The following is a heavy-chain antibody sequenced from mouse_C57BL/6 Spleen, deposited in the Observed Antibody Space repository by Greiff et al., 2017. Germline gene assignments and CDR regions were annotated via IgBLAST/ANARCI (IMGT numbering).Heavy chain of an antibody. V-gene: IGHV1-85*01. Sequence: QVQLQQSGPELVKPGASVKLSCKASGYTFTSYDINWVQQRPGQGLEWIGRIYPRDGSTKYNEKFKGQATLTVDTSSSTAYMELHSLTSEDSAVYFCAREDDSNQGDYWGQGTSVTVSS. CDR2: IYPRDGST. CDR1: GYTFTSYD. J-gene: IGHJ4*01. D-gene: IGHD2-5*01. CDR3: AREDDSNQGDY.